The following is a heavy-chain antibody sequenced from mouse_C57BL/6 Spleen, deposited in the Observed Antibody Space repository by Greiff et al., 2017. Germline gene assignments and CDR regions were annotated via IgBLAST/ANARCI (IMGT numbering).Heavy chain of an antibody. J-gene: IGHJ4*01. D-gene: IGHD2-5*01. CDR3: TTAYSNYNYAMDH. CDR1: GFNIKDYY. V-gene: IGHV14-1*01. CDR2: IDPEDGDT. Sequence: VQLQQSGAELVRPGASVKLSCTASGFNIKDYYMHWVKQRPEQGLEWIGRIDPEDGDTEYAPKFQGKATMTADTSSNTAYLQLSSLTSEDTAVYYCTTAYSNYNYAMDHWGQGTSVTVSS.